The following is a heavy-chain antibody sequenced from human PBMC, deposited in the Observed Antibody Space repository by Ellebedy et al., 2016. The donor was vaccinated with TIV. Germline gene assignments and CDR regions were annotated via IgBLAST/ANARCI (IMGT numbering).Heavy chain of an antibody. CDR3: AREHGGWYRGYGFDY. CDR2: INPSGGST. V-gene: IGHV1-46*01. Sequence: ASVTVSCXASVYTFTRYYMHWVRQAPGQGLEWMGIINPSGGSTSYAQKFQGRVTMTRDTSTSTAYMELSRLRSDDTAVYYCAREHGGWYRGYGFDYWGQGTLVTVSS. J-gene: IGHJ4*02. D-gene: IGHD6-19*01. CDR1: VYTFTRYY.